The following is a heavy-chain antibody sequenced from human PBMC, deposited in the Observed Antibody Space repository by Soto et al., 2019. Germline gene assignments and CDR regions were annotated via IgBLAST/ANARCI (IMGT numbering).Heavy chain of an antibody. Sequence: ASVKVSCKASGYTFTRYAMHWVRQAPGQRPEWMGWINPGNGDTKYSEKLQGRVTFTRDTSATTIYMELSSLRSEDTALYYCARNSYISGDDDSYYFVYWGQGTPVTVSS. CDR2: INPGNGDT. V-gene: IGHV1-3*01. J-gene: IGHJ4*02. CDR1: GYTFTRYA. D-gene: IGHD2-21*02. CDR3: ARNSYISGDDDSYYFVY.